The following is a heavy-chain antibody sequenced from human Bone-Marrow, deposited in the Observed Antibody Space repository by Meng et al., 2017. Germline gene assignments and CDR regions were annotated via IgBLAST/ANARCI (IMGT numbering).Heavy chain of an antibody. J-gene: IGHJ3*02. CDR1: GFTFSSYG. Sequence: GGSLRLSCAASGFTFSSYGMHWVRQAPGKGLEWVAVIWYDGSNKYYADSVKGRFTISRDNSKNTLYLQMNSLRAEDTAVYYCARDYYDSSGYYYSAFDIWGQGTMVTVSS. CDR2: IWYDGSNK. D-gene: IGHD3-22*01. CDR3: ARDYYDSSGYYYSAFDI. V-gene: IGHV3-33*01.